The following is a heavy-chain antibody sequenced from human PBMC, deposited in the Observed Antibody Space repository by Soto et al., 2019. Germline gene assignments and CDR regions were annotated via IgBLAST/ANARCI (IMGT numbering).Heavy chain of an antibody. J-gene: IGHJ6*02. Sequence: SETLYLTCAVSGGSISSSNWWSWVRQPPGKGQEWIGEIYHSGSNNYNPSLKSQVTISVDKSKNQFTLKLSSVTAADTALFFCARDQIWFGDFHYYGMDVWGQGTTVT. V-gene: IGHV4-4*02. D-gene: IGHD3-10*01. CDR1: GGSISSSNW. CDR2: IYHSGSN. CDR3: ARDQIWFGDFHYYGMDV.